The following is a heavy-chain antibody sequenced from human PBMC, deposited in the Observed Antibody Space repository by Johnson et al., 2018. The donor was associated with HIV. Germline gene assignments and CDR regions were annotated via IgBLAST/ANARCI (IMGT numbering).Heavy chain of an antibody. J-gene: IGHJ3*02. CDR3: ARVGGGYYPSHAFDI. Sequence: QVQLVESGGGVVQPGRSLRLSCAASGFIFSTYAMHWVRQAPGKGLEWVALISYDGSNKYYADSVKGRFTISRDNSKNTLYLQMDSRRAEDTAVYYCARVGGGYYPSHAFDIWGQGTMVTVSS. CDR2: ISYDGSNK. V-gene: IGHV3-33*05. D-gene: IGHD3-22*01. CDR1: GFIFSTYA.